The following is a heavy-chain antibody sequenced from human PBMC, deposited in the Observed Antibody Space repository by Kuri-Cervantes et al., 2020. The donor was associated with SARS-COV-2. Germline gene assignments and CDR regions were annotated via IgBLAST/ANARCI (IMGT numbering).Heavy chain of an antibody. D-gene: IGHD3-3*01. J-gene: IGHJ4*02. Sequence: ASVKVSCKASGYTFTGYLIHWVRQAPGQGLEWMEWIDPSSGGTNSAQNFQGRVTMTRDTSISTAYMELRRLRSDDTAVYYCARGDPYKDPFGVVDYFDYWGQGTLVTVSS. CDR2: IDPSSGGT. CDR1: GYTFTGYL. V-gene: IGHV1-2*02. CDR3: ARGDPYKDPFGVVDYFDY.